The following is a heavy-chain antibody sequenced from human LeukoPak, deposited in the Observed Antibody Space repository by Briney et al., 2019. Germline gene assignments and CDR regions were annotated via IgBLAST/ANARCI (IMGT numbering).Heavy chain of an antibody. V-gene: IGHV4-59*08. CDR2: VHYTGAT. D-gene: IGHD2-2*01. J-gene: IGHJ4*02. CDR3: ARHGQFTSHPLDC. Sequence: SETLSLTCSVSGGSISGYDWSWFRQSPGKGLEWIAWVHYTGATSSNPSLRSRVSTSIDTSKSQFSLKVTSVIAADTAVYYCARHGQFTSHPLDCWGQGTPVTVSS. CDR1: GGSISGYD.